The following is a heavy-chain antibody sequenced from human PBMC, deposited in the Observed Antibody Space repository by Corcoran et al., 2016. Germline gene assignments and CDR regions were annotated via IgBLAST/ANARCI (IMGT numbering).Heavy chain of an antibody. V-gene: IGHV4-39*07. CDR2: IYYSGST. D-gene: IGHD3-10*01. CDR1: GGSISSSSYY. CDR3: ARDGQGYYGSGGPLYYYGRDV. Sequence: QLQLQESGPGLVKPSETLSLTCTVSGGSISSSSYYWGWIRQPPGKGLEWIGSIYYSGSTYYNPALKSRVTISVETSKNQFSLKRSSVTAADTALYYCARDGQGYYGSGGPLYYYGRDVWGQGTTVTVSS. J-gene: IGHJ6*02.